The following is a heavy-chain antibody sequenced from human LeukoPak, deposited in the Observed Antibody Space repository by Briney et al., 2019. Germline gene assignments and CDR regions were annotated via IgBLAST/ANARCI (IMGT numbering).Heavy chain of an antibody. CDR3: ASVQGYCSDGRCLF. J-gene: IGHJ4*02. V-gene: IGHV1-2*02. CDR2: INTNNGDS. D-gene: IGHD2-15*01. CDR1: GYTFTGYH. Sequence: ASVKVSCKASGYTFTGYHIHWVRQGPGQGLEWMGCINTNNGDSIYAKKFKGRVTMTRDTSITTAYMEVASLRSDDTAVYYCASVQGYCSDGRCLFWGQGTPVTVSS.